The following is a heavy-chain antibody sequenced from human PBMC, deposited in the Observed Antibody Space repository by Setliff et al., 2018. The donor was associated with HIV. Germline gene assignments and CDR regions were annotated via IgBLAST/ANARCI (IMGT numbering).Heavy chain of an antibody. J-gene: IGHJ5*01. Sequence: GGSLRLSCAASGFTFSSYSMNWVRQAPGKGLEWVSAISSGGEIMFYADSVKGRFTVSRDNSKNTLYLQMNSLRPGDTAVYYCVKSVGDFWNRGFDSWGQGTQVTVSS. CDR2: ISSGGEIM. CDR3: VKSVGDFWNRGFDS. D-gene: IGHD3-3*01. CDR1: GFTFSSYS. V-gene: IGHV3-23*01.